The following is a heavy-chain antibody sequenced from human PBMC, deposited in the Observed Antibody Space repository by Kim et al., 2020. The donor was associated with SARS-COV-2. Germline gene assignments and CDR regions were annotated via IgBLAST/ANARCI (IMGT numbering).Heavy chain of an antibody. J-gene: IGHJ5*02. D-gene: IGHD3-10*01. V-gene: IGHV4-39*01. Sequence: SETLSLTCTVSGGSISSDTFCWGWIRQPPGKGLEWIGSIYNSGNTNYNPSRRSRVTIAMDTTTNQFSLMLTSVTAADTALYYCARHYYAGSRSYRGCDPWGQGSLVTVSS. CDR3: ARHYYAGSRSYRGCDP. CDR1: GGSISSDTFC. CDR2: IYNSGNT.